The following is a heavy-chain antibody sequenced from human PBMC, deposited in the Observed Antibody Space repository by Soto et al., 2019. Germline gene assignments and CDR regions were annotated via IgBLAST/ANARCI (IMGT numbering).Heavy chain of an antibody. CDR3: ARVDCSGGSCYSGIYFDY. Sequence: SETMSLTNTFSGVYIRSGVYYLSWIRQHPGKGLEWIGYIYYSGSTYYNPSLKSRVTISVDTSKNQFSLKLSSVTAADTAVYYCARVDCSGGSCYSGIYFDYWGQGTLVTISS. J-gene: IGHJ4*02. CDR1: GVYIRSGVYY. D-gene: IGHD2-15*01. V-gene: IGHV4-31*03. CDR2: IYYSGST.